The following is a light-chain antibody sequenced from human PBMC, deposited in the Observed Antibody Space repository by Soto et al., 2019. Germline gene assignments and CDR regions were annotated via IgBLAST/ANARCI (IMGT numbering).Light chain of an antibody. V-gene: IGKV1-5*03. J-gene: IGKJ1*01. CDR3: QEYKSLGT. CDR1: QSINRW. CDR2: EAS. Sequence: DIHMTQSPSTLSASMGYIFTITCRASQSINRWLAWYQQKPGKAPKLLIYEASNLQSGVPSRFSGSGSGTELTLTIRSLKLDDFATYYCQEYKSLGTFGPGTRWIS.